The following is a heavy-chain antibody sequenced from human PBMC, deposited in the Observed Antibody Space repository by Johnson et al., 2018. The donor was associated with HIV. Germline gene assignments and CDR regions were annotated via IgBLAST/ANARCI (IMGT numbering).Heavy chain of an antibody. D-gene: IGHD5-24*01. CDR3: ARDEPYNLNAFDI. J-gene: IGHJ3*02. V-gene: IGHV3-23*04. CDR1: GFIFRSSA. CDR2: ISGIGSST. Sequence: VHLVESGGGLVQPGGSRRLSCAASGFIFRSSAMSWVRQAPGKGLEWVAAISGIGSSTYYADSVKGRFTISRDNSKNTLYLQMNSLRAEDTAVYYCARDEPYNLNAFDIWGQGTMVTVSS.